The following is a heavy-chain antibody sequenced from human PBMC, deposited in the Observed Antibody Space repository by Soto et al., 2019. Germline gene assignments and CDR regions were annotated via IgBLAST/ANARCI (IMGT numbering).Heavy chain of an antibody. D-gene: IGHD3-22*01. Sequence: GESLKISCKGSGYSFTSYWIGWVRQMPGKGLEWMGIIYPGDSDTRYSPSFQGQVTISADKSISTAYLQWSSLKASETAMYYCATSYYYDSSGYYYALGDFDIWGQGTMVTVSS. J-gene: IGHJ3*02. CDR1: GYSFTSYW. CDR3: ATSYYYDSSGYYYALGDFDI. CDR2: IYPGDSDT. V-gene: IGHV5-51*01.